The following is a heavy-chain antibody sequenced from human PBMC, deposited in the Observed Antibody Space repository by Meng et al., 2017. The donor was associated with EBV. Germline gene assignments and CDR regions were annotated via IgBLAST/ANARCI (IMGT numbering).Heavy chain of an antibody. Sequence: QITMKGSGPTLVKPTQSLTETFTFSGFSLSTRGVGVGWIRQPPGKALEWLALIYWDDDKRYSPSLKSRLTITKDTSKNQVVLTMTNMDPVDAATYYCAHIIAARPFDYWGQGTLVTVSS. CDR3: AHIIAARPFDY. J-gene: IGHJ4*02. CDR1: GFSLSTRGVG. D-gene: IGHD6-6*01. CDR2: IYWDDDK. V-gene: IGHV2-5*02.